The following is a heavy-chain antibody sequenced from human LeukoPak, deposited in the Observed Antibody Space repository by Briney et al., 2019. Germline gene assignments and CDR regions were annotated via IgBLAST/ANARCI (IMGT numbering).Heavy chain of an antibody. CDR2: IYYSGST. D-gene: IGHD3-22*01. CDR3: ATLRGYYDSSGSYYFNY. Sequence: SETLSLTCTVSGGSISSYYWSWIRQPPGKGLEWIGYIYYSGSTNYNPSLKSRVTISVDTSKNQFSLKLSSVTAADTAVYYCATLRGYYDSSGSYYFNYWGQGTLVTVSS. CDR1: GGSISSYY. J-gene: IGHJ4*02. V-gene: IGHV4-59*12.